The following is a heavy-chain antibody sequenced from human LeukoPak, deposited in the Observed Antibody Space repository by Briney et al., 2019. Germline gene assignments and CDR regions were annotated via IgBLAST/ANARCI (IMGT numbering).Heavy chain of an antibody. CDR3: ATNSPDSSGSYVGPFER. J-gene: IGHJ4*02. V-gene: IGHV3-21*01. Sequence: GGSLRLSCAGSGFTFSFYAMNWVRQAPGKGREWVSSISGSSGYLYYADSVKGRFTISRDNAKNSLYLQMNSLRDEDTAVYYCATNSPDSSGSYVGPFERWGQGTLVTVSS. CDR2: ISGSSGYL. D-gene: IGHD6-19*01. CDR1: GFTFSFYA.